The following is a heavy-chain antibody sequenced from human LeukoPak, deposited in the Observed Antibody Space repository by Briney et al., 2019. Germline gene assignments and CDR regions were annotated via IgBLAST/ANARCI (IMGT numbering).Heavy chain of an antibody. V-gene: IGHV3-7*01. CDR2: IKQDGSEK. Sequence: GGSLRLSCAASGFTFSSYWMSWVRQAPGKGLEWVANIKQDGSEKYYVDSVKGRFTISRDNAKNSLYLQMNSLRAEDTAVYYCARDMGTIFGVVILNDAFDIWGQGTMVTVSS. CDR1: GFTFSSYW. J-gene: IGHJ3*02. CDR3: ARDMGTIFGVVILNDAFDI. D-gene: IGHD3-3*01.